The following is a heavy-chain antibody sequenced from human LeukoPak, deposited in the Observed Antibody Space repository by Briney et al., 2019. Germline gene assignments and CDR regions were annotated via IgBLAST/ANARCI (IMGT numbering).Heavy chain of an antibody. CDR1: GGSFSGYY. CDR2: INHSGST. CDR3: ARGSRDKSHALVQLWLRYYFDY. Sequence: PSETLSLTCAVYGGSFSGYYWSWIRQPPGKGLEWIGEINHSGSTNYNPSLKSRVTISVDTSKNQFSLKLSSVTAADTAVYYCARGSRDKSHALVQLWLRYYFDYWGQGTLVTVSS. J-gene: IGHJ4*02. D-gene: IGHD5-18*01. V-gene: IGHV4-34*01.